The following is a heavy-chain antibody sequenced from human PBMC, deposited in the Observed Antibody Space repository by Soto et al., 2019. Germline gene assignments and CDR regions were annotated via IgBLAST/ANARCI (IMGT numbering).Heavy chain of an antibody. Sequence: GGSLRLSCAAPGFTFSSYVMHWVRQAPGKGLEWVAVISYDGSNKYYADSVNGRFTISRDNSKNTLYLQMNSLRAEDTAVYYCAKDVEGLARVGGMDVWGQGTTVTVSS. D-gene: IGHD6-6*01. CDR1: GFTFSSYV. CDR2: ISYDGSNK. CDR3: AKDVEGLARVGGMDV. J-gene: IGHJ6*02. V-gene: IGHV3-30*18.